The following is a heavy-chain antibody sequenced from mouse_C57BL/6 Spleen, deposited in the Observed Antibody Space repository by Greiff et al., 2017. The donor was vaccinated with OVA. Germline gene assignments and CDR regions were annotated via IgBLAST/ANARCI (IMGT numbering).Heavy chain of an antibody. D-gene: IGHD1-1*01. CDR3: ARVPYYYGSSYDWYFDV. V-gene: IGHV3-6*01. Sequence: ESGPGLVKPSQSLSLTCSVTGYSITSGYYWNWIRQFPGNKLEWMGYISYDGSNNYNPSLKNRISITRDTSKNQFFLKLNSVTTEDTATYYCARVPYYYGSSYDWYFDVWGTGTTVTVSS. CDR2: ISYDGSN. CDR1: GYSITSGYY. J-gene: IGHJ1*03.